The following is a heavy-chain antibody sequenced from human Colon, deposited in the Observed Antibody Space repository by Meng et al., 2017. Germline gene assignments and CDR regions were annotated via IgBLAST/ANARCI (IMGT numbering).Heavy chain of an antibody. CDR1: GYTFTSYA. Sequence: QAEVEQSGAEVKKPGASVKVSCKASGYTFTSYAMNWVRQAPGQGLEWMGWINTNTGNPTYAPGFTGRFVFSLDTSVSTAYLQISSLKAADTAVYYCARLYCSGGSCYTIDYWGQGTLVTVSS. CDR3: ARLYCSGGSCYTIDY. CDR2: INTNTGNP. V-gene: IGHV7-4-1*02. J-gene: IGHJ4*02. D-gene: IGHD2-15*01.